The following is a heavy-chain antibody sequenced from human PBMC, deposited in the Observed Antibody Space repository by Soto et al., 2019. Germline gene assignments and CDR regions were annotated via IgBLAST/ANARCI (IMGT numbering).Heavy chain of an antibody. CDR2: ISSSSSYI. CDR1: GFTFSSYS. D-gene: IGHD3-22*01. V-gene: IGHV3-21*03. Sequence: GGSLRLSCAASGFTFSSYSMNWVRQAPGKGLEWVSSISSSSSYIYYADSVKGRFTISRDNAKNSLYLQMNSLRAEDTAVYYCARDRWSYYDSSGYSHYFDYWGQGTLVTVSS. CDR3: ARDRWSYYDSSGYSHYFDY. J-gene: IGHJ4*02.